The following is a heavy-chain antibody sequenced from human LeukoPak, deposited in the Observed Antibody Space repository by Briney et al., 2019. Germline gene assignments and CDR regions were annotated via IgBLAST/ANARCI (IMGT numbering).Heavy chain of an antibody. CDR2: IYPGDSDT. D-gene: IGHD3-3*01. CDR1: GYRFVSHW. CDR3: ASLSYHHSWSGYDY. V-gene: IGHV5-51*01. Sequence: RGESLKISCKTSGYRFVSHWIVWVRQMPGKGLEWMGIIYPGDSDTRYSPSFQGQVTISADKSISTAYLQWSSLKASDTAMYYCASLSYHHSWSGYDYWGQGTLVTVSS. J-gene: IGHJ4*02.